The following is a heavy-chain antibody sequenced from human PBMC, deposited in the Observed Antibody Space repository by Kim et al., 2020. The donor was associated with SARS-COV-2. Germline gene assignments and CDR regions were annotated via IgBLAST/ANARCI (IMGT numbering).Heavy chain of an antibody. J-gene: IGHJ4*02. D-gene: IGHD3-22*01. CDR1: GFTFSSYE. CDR3: ARGLGSGSPSYFDY. V-gene: IGHV3-48*03. CDR2: ISSSGSTI. Sequence: GGSLRLSCAASGFTFSSYEMNWVRQAPGKGLEWVSYISSSGSTIYYADSVKGRFTISRDNAKNSLYLQMNSLRAEDTAVYYCARGLGSGSPSYFDYWGQGTLVTVSS.